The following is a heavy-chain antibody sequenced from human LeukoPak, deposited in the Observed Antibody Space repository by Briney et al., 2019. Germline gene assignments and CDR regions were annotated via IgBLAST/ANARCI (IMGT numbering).Heavy chain of an antibody. CDR1: GFTFSSYS. CDR3: AELGITMIGGV. V-gene: IGHV3-21*01. CDR2: ISTSSSYI. J-gene: IGHJ6*04. D-gene: IGHD3-10*02. Sequence: PGGSLRLSCAASGFTFSSYSMSWVRQAPGKGLEWVSSISTSSSYIYYADSVKGRFTISRDNAKNSLYLQMSSLRAEDTAVYYCAELGITMIGGVWGKGTTVTISS.